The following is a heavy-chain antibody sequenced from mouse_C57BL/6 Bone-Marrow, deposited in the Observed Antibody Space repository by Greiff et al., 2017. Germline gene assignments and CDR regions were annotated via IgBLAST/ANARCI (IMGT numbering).Heavy chain of an antibody. CDR1: GYTFTSYW. CDR3: ARWGTTVVAYYFDY. CDR2: IDPSDSYT. Sequence: QVQLQQPGAELVMPGASVKLSCKASGYTFTSYWMHWVKQRPGQGLEWIGEIDPSDSYTNYNQQFKGKSTLTVDKSSSTAYMQLSSLTSEDSAVYYCARWGTTVVAYYFDYWGQGTTLTVSS. V-gene: IGHV1-69*01. J-gene: IGHJ2*01. D-gene: IGHD1-1*01.